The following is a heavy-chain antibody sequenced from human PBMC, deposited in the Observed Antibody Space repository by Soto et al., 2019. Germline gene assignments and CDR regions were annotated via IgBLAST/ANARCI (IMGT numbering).Heavy chain of an antibody. V-gene: IGHV3-30-3*01. CDR3: ARELLLSTTLQVKNDY. D-gene: IGHD2-15*01. J-gene: IGHJ4*02. Sequence: GGSLRLSCAASGFTFSSYAMHWVRQAPGKGLEWVAVISYDGSNKYYADSVKGRFTISRDNSKNTLYLQMNSLRAEDTAVYYCARELLLSTTLQVKNDYWGQGTLVTVSS. CDR2: ISYDGSNK. CDR1: GFTFSSYA.